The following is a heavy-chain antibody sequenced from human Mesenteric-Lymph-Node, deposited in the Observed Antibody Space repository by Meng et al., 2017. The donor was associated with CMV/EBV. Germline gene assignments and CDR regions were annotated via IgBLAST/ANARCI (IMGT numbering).Heavy chain of an antibody. D-gene: IGHD3-16*01. V-gene: IGHV1-18*04. Sequence: TLTSYGVSGVRRAPGQGLELLGWIRAHPGDTDYAQNLQGRVTMTTDTSASTAYMELRSLRSDDTAVYYCARADAGDYVWGSNRALDYWGQGTLVTVSS. CDR3: ARADAGDYVWGSNRALDY. CDR2: IRAHPGDT. J-gene: IGHJ4*02. CDR1: TLTSYG.